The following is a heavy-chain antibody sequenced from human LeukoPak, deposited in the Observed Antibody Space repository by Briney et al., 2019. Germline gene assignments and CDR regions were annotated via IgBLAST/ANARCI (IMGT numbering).Heavy chain of an antibody. CDR1: GGTFSSYA. CDR3: ARVVGATTYYYYYGMDV. CDR2: MNPNSGNT. Sequence: ASVKVSCKASGGTFSSYAINWVRQATGQGLAWMGWMNPNSGNTGYAQKFQGRVTMTRNTSISTAYMELSSLRSEDTAVYYCARVVGATTYYYYYGMDVWGQGTTVTVSS. D-gene: IGHD1-26*01. J-gene: IGHJ6*02. V-gene: IGHV1-8*02.